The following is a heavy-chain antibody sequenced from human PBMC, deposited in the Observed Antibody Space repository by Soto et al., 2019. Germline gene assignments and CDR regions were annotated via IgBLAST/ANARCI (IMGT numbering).Heavy chain of an antibody. CDR1: GGTFSSYA. D-gene: IGHD5-12*01. V-gene: IGHV1-69*12. CDR3: VRVVAIPGYPDN. Sequence: QVQLVQSGAEVRQPASSVKVSCKTSGGTFSSYAISWVRQAPGQGLEWMGGIVPIVDTSTYAQKFKGRVTITGDESTSTVYMELSSLRSDDTAVYYCVRVVAIPGYPDNWGQGTLVTVSS. CDR2: IVPIVDTS. J-gene: IGHJ4*02.